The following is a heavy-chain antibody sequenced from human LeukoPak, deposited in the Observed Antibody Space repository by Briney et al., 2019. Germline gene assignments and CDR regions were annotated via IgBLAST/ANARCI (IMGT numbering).Heavy chain of an antibody. J-gene: IGHJ3*01. D-gene: IGHD3-9*01. V-gene: IGHV3-9*01. CDR1: GFAFIDHA. CDR2: LSWSSVTS. CDR3: VKAGASDILTGYPNGAFDF. Sequence: GGSLRLSCEASGFAFIDHAMHWVRQAPGKGLEWVSGLSWSSVTSSYADSVKGRFTISRDNAKNALHLQMNSLRIEDTALYYCVKAGASDILTGYPNGAFDFWGQGTMVTVSS.